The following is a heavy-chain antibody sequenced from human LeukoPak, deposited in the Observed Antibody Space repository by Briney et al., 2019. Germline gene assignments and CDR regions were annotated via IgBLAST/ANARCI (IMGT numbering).Heavy chain of an antibody. D-gene: IGHD5-18*01. CDR3: ATGRGYSYGYDY. V-gene: IGHV4-59*01. Sequence: SETLSLTCTVSGGSISSYYWSWIRQPPGKGLEWIGYIYYSGSTNYNPSLKSRVTMSVDTSKNQFSLKLSSVTAADTAVYYCATGRGYSYGYDYWGQGTLVTVSS. J-gene: IGHJ4*02. CDR1: GGSISSYY. CDR2: IYYSGST.